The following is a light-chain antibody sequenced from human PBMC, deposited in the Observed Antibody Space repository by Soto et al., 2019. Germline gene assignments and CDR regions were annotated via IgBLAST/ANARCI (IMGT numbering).Light chain of an antibody. CDR3: SSYTSSSTLV. V-gene: IGLV2-14*01. J-gene: IGLJ2*01. Sequence: QSALTQPAYVSGSPGQSITISCTGTSSDVGGYNYVSWYQQHPGKAPKRMIYEVSNRPSGVSNRFSGSKSGNTASLTISGLQVEDEADYYCSSYTSSSTLVFGGGTKLTVL. CDR1: SSDVGGYNY. CDR2: EVS.